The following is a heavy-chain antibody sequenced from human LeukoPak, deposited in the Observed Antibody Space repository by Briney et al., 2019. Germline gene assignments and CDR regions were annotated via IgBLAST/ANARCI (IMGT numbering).Heavy chain of an antibody. V-gene: IGHV4-4*02. CDR1: GGSISSSNW. CDR3: AKFSSSSWYWFDP. D-gene: IGHD6-6*01. Sequence: PSGTLSLTCAVSGGSISSSNWWSWVRPPPGKGLEWIGEIYHSGSTNYNPSLKSRVTISVDTSKNQFSLKLSSVTAADTAVYYCAKFSSSSWYWFDPWGQGTLVTVSS. CDR2: IYHSGST. J-gene: IGHJ5*02.